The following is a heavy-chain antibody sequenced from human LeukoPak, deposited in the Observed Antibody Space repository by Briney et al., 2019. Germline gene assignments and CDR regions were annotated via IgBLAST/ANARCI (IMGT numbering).Heavy chain of an antibody. CDR1: GFTFSSYE. CDR3: AKWLAFAY. V-gene: IGHV3-48*03. CDR2: ISSSGSTI. D-gene: IGHD6-19*01. J-gene: IGHJ4*02. Sequence: GGSLRLACAASGFTFSSYEMNWVRQAQGKGLEWVSYISSSGSTIYYADSVKGRFTISRDNAKNSLYLQMNSLRAEDTAVYYCAKWLAFAYRGQGTLVTVSS.